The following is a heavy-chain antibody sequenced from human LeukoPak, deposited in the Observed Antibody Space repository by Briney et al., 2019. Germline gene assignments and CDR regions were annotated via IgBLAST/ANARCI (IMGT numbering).Heavy chain of an antibody. D-gene: IGHD3-10*01. CDR2: INNDGSDT. CDR3: ARVSGLGMNEYYQH. CDR1: GFSFADSW. Sequence: GGSLRLSCAASGFSFADSWMHWARQAPGKGLVWVSRINNDGSDTRYADSVRGRFTISRDNAKNTLYLRMNSLRAEDTAVYYCARVSGLGMNEYYQHWGQGTLVTVPS. V-gene: IGHV3-74*01. J-gene: IGHJ1*01.